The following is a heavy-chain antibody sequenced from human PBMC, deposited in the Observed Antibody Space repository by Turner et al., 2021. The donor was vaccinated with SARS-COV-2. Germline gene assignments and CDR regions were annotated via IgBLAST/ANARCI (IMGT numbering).Heavy chain of an antibody. Sequence: QVQLVQSGAEVKKPGASVKVSCKASGYTFTSYAMHWVRQAPGQRLEWMGWINAGNGKTKYSQKFQGRVTITRDTSASTAYMELSSLRSEDTAVYYCARDVGYCSSTSCYTGSHFDYWGQGTLVTVSS. D-gene: IGHD2-2*02. CDR3: ARDVGYCSSTSCYTGSHFDY. J-gene: IGHJ4*02. V-gene: IGHV1-3*01. CDR2: INAGNGKT. CDR1: GYTFTSYA.